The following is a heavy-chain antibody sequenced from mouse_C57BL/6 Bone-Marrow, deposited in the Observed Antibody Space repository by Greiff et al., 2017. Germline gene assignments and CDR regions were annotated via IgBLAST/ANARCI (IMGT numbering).Heavy chain of an antibody. CDR3: ARLGPYPYYFDY. V-gene: IGHV1-54*01. J-gene: IGHJ2*01. D-gene: IGHD2-10*01. Sequence: QVQLQQSGAELVRPGTSVKVSCKASGYAFTNYLIEWVKQRPGQGLEWIGVINPGSGGTKYNEKFKGKATLTADKSCSTAYMQLSSLTSEDSAVYFCARLGPYPYYFDYWGQGTTLTVSS. CDR1: GYAFTNYL. CDR2: INPGSGGT.